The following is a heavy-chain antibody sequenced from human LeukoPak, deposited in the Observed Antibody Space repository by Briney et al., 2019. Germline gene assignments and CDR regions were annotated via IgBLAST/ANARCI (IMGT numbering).Heavy chain of an antibody. CDR2: IYTSGST. Sequence: PSQTLSLTCTVSGGSISSGSYYWSWILQPAGKGVEWIGRIYTSGSTTYNSSLKSRVTISLDTSKNHFSLRLSSVTAADTAVYYCARDREVGATGYYFDYWGQGTLVTVSS. J-gene: IGHJ4*02. CDR3: ARDREVGATGYYFDY. CDR1: GGSISSGSYY. V-gene: IGHV4-61*02. D-gene: IGHD1-26*01.